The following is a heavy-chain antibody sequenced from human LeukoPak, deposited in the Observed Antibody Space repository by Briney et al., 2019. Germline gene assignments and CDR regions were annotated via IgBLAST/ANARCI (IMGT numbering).Heavy chain of an antibody. V-gene: IGHV4-34*01. D-gene: IGHD5-18*01. CDR2: INHSGST. J-gene: IGHJ4*02. Sequence: SETLSLTCTVYGGSFSNYYWSWIRQPPGKGLEWIGEINHSGSTNYNPSLKSRVTISVDTSKNQFSLKLNSVTAADTAVYYCARGRRWNYGYNDYWGQGTLVTVYS. CDR1: GGSFSNYY. CDR3: ARGRRWNYGYNDY.